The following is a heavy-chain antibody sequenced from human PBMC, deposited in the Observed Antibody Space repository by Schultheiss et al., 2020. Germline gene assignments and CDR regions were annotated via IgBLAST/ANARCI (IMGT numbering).Heavy chain of an antibody. CDR1: GGSISSSSYY. Sequence: SETLSLTCTVSGGSISSSSYYWGWIRQPPGKGLEWIGYIYYSGSTNYNPSLKSRVTISVDTSKNQFSLKLSSVTAADTAVYYCASTPTTPGYYYYGMDVWGQGTTVTVSS. V-gene: IGHV4-61*05. J-gene: IGHJ6*02. D-gene: IGHD4-17*01. CDR2: IYYSGST. CDR3: ASTPTTPGYYYYGMDV.